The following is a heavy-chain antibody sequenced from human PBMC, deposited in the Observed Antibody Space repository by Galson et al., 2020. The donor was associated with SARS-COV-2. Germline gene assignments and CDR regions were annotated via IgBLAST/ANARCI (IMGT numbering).Heavy chain of an antibody. V-gene: IGHV3-23*01. CDR1: GFTFSSYA. Sequence: GESLKISCAASGFTFSSYAMSWVRQAPGKGLEWISAISPSGGSTNYADSVKGRFTISRDNSKSTLYLQMDSLRAEDTAVYYCAMRPKVVEIWPFGMDVWGQGTTVTVSS. J-gene: IGHJ6*02. D-gene: IGHD2-21*01. CDR2: ISPSGGST. CDR3: AMRPKVVEIWPFGMDV.